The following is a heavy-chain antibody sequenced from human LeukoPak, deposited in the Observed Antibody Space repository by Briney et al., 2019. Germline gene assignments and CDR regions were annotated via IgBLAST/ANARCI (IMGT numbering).Heavy chain of an antibody. V-gene: IGHV1-46*01. Sequence: GASVKVSCKASGYTFTSYDINWVRQATGQGLEWMGIINPSGGSTSYAQKFQGRVTMTRDTSTSTVYMELSSLRSEDTAVYYCARVQQQLPDYYYMDVWGKGTTVTVSS. D-gene: IGHD6-13*01. J-gene: IGHJ6*03. CDR1: GYTFTSYD. CDR3: ARVQQQLPDYYYMDV. CDR2: INPSGGST.